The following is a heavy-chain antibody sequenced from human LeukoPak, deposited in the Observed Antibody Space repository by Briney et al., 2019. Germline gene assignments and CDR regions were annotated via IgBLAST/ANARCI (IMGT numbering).Heavy chain of an antibody. Sequence: ASVKVSCKASGYTFTSYYMHWVRQAPGQGLEWMGWINPNSGGTNYAQEFQGRVTMTRDTSISTAYMELSRLRSDDTAVYYCARDRRWDLLHAFDIWGQGTMVTVSS. D-gene: IGHD1-26*01. CDR3: ARDRRWDLLHAFDI. J-gene: IGHJ3*02. CDR1: GYTFTSYY. CDR2: INPNSGGT. V-gene: IGHV1-2*02.